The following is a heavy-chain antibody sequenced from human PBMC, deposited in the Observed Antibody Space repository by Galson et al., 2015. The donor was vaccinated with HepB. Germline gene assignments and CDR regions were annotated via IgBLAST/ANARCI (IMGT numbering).Heavy chain of an antibody. J-gene: IGHJ5*02. CDR2: ISYDGSNK. V-gene: IGHV3-30*18. CDR1: GFTFSSYG. CDR3: AKEEYSSSFDP. Sequence: SLRLSCAASGFTFSSYGMHWVRQAPGKGLEWVAVISYDGSNKYYADSVKGRFTISRDNSKNTLYLQMNSLRAEDTAVYYCAKEEYSSSFDPWGQGTLVTVSS. D-gene: IGHD6-6*01.